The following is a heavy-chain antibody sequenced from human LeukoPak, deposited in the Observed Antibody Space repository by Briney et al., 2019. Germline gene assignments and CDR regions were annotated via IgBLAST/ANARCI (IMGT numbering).Heavy chain of an antibody. CDR2: INHSGST. J-gene: IGHJ5*02. Sequence: GSLRLSCAASGFTFSSYSMTWVRQPPGKGLEWIGEINHSGSTNYNPSLKSRVTISVDTSKNQFSLKLSSVTAADTAVYYCARCPRSSWRRRGDNWFDPWGQGTLVTVSS. D-gene: IGHD6-13*01. V-gene: IGHV4-34*01. CDR3: ARCPRSSWRRRGDNWFDP. CDR1: GFTFSSYS.